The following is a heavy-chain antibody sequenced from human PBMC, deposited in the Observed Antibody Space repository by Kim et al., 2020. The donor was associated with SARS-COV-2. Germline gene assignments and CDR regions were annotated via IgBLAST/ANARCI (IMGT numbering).Heavy chain of an antibody. D-gene: IGHD5-12*01. J-gene: IGHJ4*02. Sequence: ASVKVSCKTSGYIFTDFYAHWVRQAPGQGLEWMGRINAKSGETRYAQNFQGRVAMTRDTSITTAYMELSNLRSDDTAVYYCARDLMGVDSFPDYWGQG. CDR2: INAKSGET. CDR3: ARDLMGVDSFPDY. V-gene: IGHV1-2*06. CDR1: GYIFTDFY.